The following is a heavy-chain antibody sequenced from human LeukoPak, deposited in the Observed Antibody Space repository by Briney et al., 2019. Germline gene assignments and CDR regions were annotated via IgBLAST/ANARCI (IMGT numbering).Heavy chain of an antibody. J-gene: IGHJ4*02. D-gene: IGHD3-16*02. CDR2: INSDGSSI. CDR3: AIRRYLAGFDY. Sequence: GGSLRLSSAASGFTFSSYWMHWVRQAPGKGLVWVSRINSDGSSISYADSVKGRFTISRDNAKNTLYLQMNSLRAEDTAVYYCAIRRYLAGFDYWGRGTLVTVSS. V-gene: IGHV3-74*01. CDR1: GFTFSSYW.